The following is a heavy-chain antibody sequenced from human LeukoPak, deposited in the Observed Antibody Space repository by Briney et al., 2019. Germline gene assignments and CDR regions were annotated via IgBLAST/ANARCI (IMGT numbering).Heavy chain of an antibody. J-gene: IGHJ4*02. V-gene: IGHV3-49*04. CDR1: GFTFGDYA. CDR2: IRSKAYGGTT. Sequence: PGGSLRLSCTASGFTFGDYAMSWVRQAPGKGLEWVGFIRSKAYGGTTEYAASVKGRFTISGDDSKSIAYLQMNSLKTEDTAVYYCTRGRAYYFDYWGQGTLVTASS. CDR3: TRGRAYYFDY.